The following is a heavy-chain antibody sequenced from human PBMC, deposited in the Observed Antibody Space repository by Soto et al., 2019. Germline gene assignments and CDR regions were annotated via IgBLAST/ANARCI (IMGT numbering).Heavy chain of an antibody. CDR1: GGSISSSS. V-gene: IGHV4-59*01. J-gene: IGHJ4*02. CDR3: ARARFCTSTSCSHYFDF. Sequence: SETLSLTCTVSGGSISSSSWSWIRQPPGRGLEWIGYIYNNGRTDYNPSLKSRVTVSVDTSKNHFSLKLSSVTPADTAVYYCARARFCTSTSCSHYFDFWGQGTLVTVSS. CDR2: IYNNGRT. D-gene: IGHD2-2*01.